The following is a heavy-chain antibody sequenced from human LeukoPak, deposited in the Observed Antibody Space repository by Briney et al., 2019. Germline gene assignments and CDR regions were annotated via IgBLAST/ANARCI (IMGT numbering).Heavy chain of an antibody. V-gene: IGHV3-21*01. CDR2: ISSSSSYI. J-gene: IGHJ4*02. CDR1: GFTFSSHW. D-gene: IGHD3-10*01. Sequence: PGGSLRLSCTASGFTFSSHWMHWVRQAPGKGLEWVSSISSSSSYIYYADSVKGRFTISRDNAKNSLYLQMNSLRAEDTAVYYCARMVRGEYYFDYWGQGTLVTVSS. CDR3: ARMVRGEYYFDY.